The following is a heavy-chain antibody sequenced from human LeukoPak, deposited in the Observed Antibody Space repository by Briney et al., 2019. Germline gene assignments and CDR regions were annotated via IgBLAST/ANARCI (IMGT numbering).Heavy chain of an antibody. V-gene: IGHV4-31*03. Sequence: SETLSLTCTVSGGSISSGGYYWSWIRQHPGKGLEWIGYIYYSGSTYYNPSLKSRVTISVDTSKNQFSLKLSSVTAADTAVYYCARDTSGSYGSWYFDLWGRGTLVTVSS. CDR3: ARDTSGSYGSWYFDL. CDR1: GGSISSGGYY. CDR2: IYYSGST. D-gene: IGHD1-26*01. J-gene: IGHJ2*01.